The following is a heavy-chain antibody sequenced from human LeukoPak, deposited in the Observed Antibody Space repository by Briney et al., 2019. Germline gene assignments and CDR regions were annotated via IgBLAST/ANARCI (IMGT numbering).Heavy chain of an antibody. CDR1: GYTFTGYY. CDR3: ARDRPIYCSSTSCYGNVWFDP. J-gene: IGHJ5*02. D-gene: IGHD2-2*01. Sequence: AASVKVSCKASGYTFTGYYMHWARQAPGQGLEWMGWINPNSGGTNYAQKFQGRVTLIRDTSISTAYMELSRLRSDDTGVYYCARDRPIYCSSTSCYGNVWFDPWGQGTLVTVSS. CDR2: INPNSGGT. V-gene: IGHV1-2*02.